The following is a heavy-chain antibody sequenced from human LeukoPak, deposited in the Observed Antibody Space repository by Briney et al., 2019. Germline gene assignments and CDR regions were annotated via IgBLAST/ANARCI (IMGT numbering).Heavy chain of an antibody. V-gene: IGHV1-69*04. Sequence: SVKVSCKASGDTFSSYAISWVRQAPGQGLEWMGRIIPILGIANYAQKFQGRVTITADKSTSTAYMELSSLRSEDTAVYYCARAYYCGGDCYSELWFDPWGQGTLVTVSS. J-gene: IGHJ5*02. CDR1: GDTFSSYA. CDR2: IIPILGIA. CDR3: ARAYYCGGDCYSELWFDP. D-gene: IGHD2-21*02.